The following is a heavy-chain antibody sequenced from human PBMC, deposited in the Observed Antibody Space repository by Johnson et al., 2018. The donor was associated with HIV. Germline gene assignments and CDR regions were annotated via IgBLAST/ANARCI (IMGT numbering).Heavy chain of an antibody. D-gene: IGHD3-3*01. CDR3: ARDRGVFWNNDYKGDAFDI. V-gene: IGHV3-53*01. J-gene: IGHJ3*02. CDR2: IYSGGST. Sequence: VQLVESGGGLIQPGGSLRLSCAASGFTVSSNYMSCVRQAPGKGLEWVAVIYSGGSTYYADSVKGGSSITRDNSKNTRYLQMIRQRAEDTAVYYCARDRGVFWNNDYKGDAFDIWGQGTMVTVSS. CDR1: GFTVSSNY.